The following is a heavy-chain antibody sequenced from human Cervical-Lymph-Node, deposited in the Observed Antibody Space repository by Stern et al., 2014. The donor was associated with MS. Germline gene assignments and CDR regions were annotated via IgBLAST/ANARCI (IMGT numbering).Heavy chain of an antibody. CDR3: VKSNYDGGNGFYHSAMDV. Sequence: QMQLVQSGAEVKKPGSSVKVSCKASGGTFRSYAISWVRQAPGQGLEWMGGIIPMFGTDSNRQKLEGSVTITADGSTRIAYMELSKQRSEDTAVYFCVKSNYDGGNGFYHSAMDVWGQGTTVIVSS. D-gene: IGHD3-10*01. CDR2: IIPMFGTD. J-gene: IGHJ6*02. CDR1: GGTFRSYA. V-gene: IGHV1-69*01.